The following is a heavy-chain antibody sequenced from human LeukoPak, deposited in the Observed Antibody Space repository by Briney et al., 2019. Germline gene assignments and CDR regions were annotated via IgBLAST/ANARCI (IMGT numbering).Heavy chain of an antibody. V-gene: IGHV3-48*01. CDR2: ISGSGSGI. CDR1: GFTFSNYN. J-gene: IGHJ4*02. CDR3: ARDPVFSDSSGYYFDY. Sequence: GGSLRLSCAASGFTFSNYNMNWVRQAPGKGLECLAYISGSGSGIYYADSVKGRFTLSGDNAKNSLYLQMNSLRAEDTAVYYCARDPVFSDSSGYYFDYWGQGTLVTVSS. D-gene: IGHD3-22*01.